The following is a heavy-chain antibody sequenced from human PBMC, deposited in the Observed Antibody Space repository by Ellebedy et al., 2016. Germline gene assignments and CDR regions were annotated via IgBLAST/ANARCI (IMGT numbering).Heavy chain of an antibody. CDR3: AREESSSSWYTHWYFDL. D-gene: IGHD6-13*01. J-gene: IGHJ2*01. CDR1: GFTFSSYA. CDR2: ISGSGGST. Sequence: GESLKISXAASGFTFSSYAMSWVRQAPGKGLEWVSAISGSGGSTYYADSVKGRFTISRDNSKNTLYLQMNSLRAEDTAVYYCAREESSSSWYTHWYFDLWGRGTLVTVSS. V-gene: IGHV3-23*01.